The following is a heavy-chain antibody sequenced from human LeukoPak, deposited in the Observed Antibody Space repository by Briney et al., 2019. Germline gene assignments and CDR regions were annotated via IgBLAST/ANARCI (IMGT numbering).Heavy chain of an antibody. CDR3: ARFKRIRITMIVVAGETNAFDI. V-gene: IGHV4-34*01. J-gene: IGHJ3*02. CDR1: GGSFSGYY. D-gene: IGHD3-22*01. CDR2: INHSGSA. Sequence: SETLSLTCAVYGGSFSGYYWSWIRQPPGKGLEWIGEINHSGSANYNPSLKSRVTISVDTSKNQFSLKLSSVTAADTAVYYCARFKRIRITMIVVAGETNAFDIWGQGTMVTVSS.